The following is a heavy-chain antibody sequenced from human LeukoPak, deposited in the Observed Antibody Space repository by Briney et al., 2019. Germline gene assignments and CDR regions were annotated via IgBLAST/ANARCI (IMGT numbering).Heavy chain of an antibody. D-gene: IGHD3-22*01. CDR1: GFTFRSYS. V-gene: IGHV3-48*02. CDR3: ARARYYYDSSGYYFDY. J-gene: IGHJ4*02. Sequence: GGSLRLSCAASGFTFRSYSMNCVRQAPGKGLEWVSYISSSSSTIYYADSVKGRFTISRDNAKNSLYVQMNSLRDEDTAVYFCARARYYYDSSGYYFDYWGQGTLVTVSS. CDR2: ISSSSSTI.